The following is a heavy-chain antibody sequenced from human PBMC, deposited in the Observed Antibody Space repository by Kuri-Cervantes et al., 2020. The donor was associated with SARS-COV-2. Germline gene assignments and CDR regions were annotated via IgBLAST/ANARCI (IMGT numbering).Heavy chain of an antibody. CDR1: GFTFSDYY. CDR2: ISSSGGST. D-gene: IGHD3-22*01. CDR3: ARVTVTMIVGGYWFDL. Sequence: GGSLRLSCAASGFTFSDYYMSWIRQAPGKGLEWISYISSSGGSTNYADSVKGRFTIARDISKNTLYLQLNSLKNEDTAVYYCARVTVTMIVGGYWFDLWGQGTLVTVSS. J-gene: IGHJ5*02. V-gene: IGHV3-11*05.